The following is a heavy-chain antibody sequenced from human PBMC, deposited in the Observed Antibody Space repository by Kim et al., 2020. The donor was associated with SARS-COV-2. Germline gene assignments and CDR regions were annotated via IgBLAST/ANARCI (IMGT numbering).Heavy chain of an antibody. J-gene: IGHJ4*02. CDR2: IYYSGST. Sequence: SETLSLTCTVSGGSISSGGYYWSWIRQHPGKGLEWIGYIYYSGSTYYNPSLKSRVTISVDTSKNQFSLKLSSVTAADTAVYYCARVAGSGSYPTYFDYWGQGTLVTVSS. D-gene: IGHD3-10*01. V-gene: IGHV4-31*03. CDR3: ARVAGSGSYPTYFDY. CDR1: GGSISSGGYY.